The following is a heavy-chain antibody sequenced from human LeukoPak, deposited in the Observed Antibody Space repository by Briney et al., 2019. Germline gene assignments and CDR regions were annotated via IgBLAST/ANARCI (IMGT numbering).Heavy chain of an antibody. Sequence: GSLRLSCAASGFTFSSYGMHWVRQAPGKGLEWVAFIRYDGSNKYYADSVKDRFTISRDNSKNTLYLQMNSLRAEDTAVYYCAREILMPRKSGLDPWGQGTLVTVSS. CDR3: AREILMPRKSGLDP. CDR1: GFTFSSYG. CDR2: IRYDGSNK. V-gene: IGHV3-30*02. J-gene: IGHJ5*02. D-gene: IGHD2-2*01.